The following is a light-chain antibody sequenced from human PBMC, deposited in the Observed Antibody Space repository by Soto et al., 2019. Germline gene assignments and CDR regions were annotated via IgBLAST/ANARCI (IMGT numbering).Light chain of an antibody. Sequence: QSALTQPASVSGSPGQSITISCSGTRSDIASYNYVAWYQQFPGKTPKLIIYDVTDRPSGVSNRFSVSKSGNTASLTISGLQAEDEAEYYCSSYTNINTRACVFGTGTKVTVL. CDR1: RSDIASYNY. CDR2: DVT. J-gene: IGLJ1*01. V-gene: IGLV2-14*01. CDR3: SSYTNINTRACV.